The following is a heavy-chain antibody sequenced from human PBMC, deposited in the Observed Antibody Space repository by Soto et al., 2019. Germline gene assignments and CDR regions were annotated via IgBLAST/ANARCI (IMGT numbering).Heavy chain of an antibody. V-gene: IGHV1-3*01. CDR2: INAGNGNT. CDR3: ARHLSVSGSDLDY. Sequence: QVQLVQSGAEVKKPGASVIVSCKASGYTFTDYTMHWVRQAPGQRLEWMGWINAGNGNTQYSQKFQGRVTITRDTSASTAYMALSSLTSEDTAVYYCARHLSVSGSDLDYWGQGTLVTVSS. CDR1: GYTFTDYT. J-gene: IGHJ4*02. D-gene: IGHD3-10*01.